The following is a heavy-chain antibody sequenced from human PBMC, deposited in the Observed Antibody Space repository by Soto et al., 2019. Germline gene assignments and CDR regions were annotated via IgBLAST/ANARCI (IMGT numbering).Heavy chain of an antibody. V-gene: IGHV1-8*01. J-gene: IGHJ5*02. CDR2: MNPNSGNT. CDR1: GYTFTSYD. Sequence: GASVKVSCKASGYTFTSYDINWVRQATGQGLEWMGWMNPNSGNTGYAQKFQGRVTMTRNTSISTAYMELSSLRSEDTAVYYCARETSIRFLEWLHYYNWFDPWGQGTLVTVSS. CDR3: ARETSIRFLEWLHYYNWFDP. D-gene: IGHD3-3*01.